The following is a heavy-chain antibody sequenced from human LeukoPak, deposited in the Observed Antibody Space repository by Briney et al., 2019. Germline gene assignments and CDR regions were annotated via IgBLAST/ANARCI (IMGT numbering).Heavy chain of an antibody. D-gene: IGHD5-24*01. CDR3: ARDVVGGDGYPFDY. CDR1: GFTFSSYS. Sequence: PGGSLRLSCAASGFTFSSYSMNWVRQAPGKGLEWVSSISSSSSYIYYADSVKGRFTISRDNAKNSLYLQMNSLRAEDTAVYYCARDVVGGDGYPFDYWGQGTLVTVSS. CDR2: ISSSSSYI. V-gene: IGHV3-21*01. J-gene: IGHJ4*02.